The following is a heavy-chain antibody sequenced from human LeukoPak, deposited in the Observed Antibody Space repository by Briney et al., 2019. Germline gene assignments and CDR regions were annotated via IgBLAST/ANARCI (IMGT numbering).Heavy chain of an antibody. CDR1: GYTFTIYD. Sequence: ASVKVSCKASGYTFTIYDIIWVRQATGQGLEWMGWMNPNSGNIGYAQKFQGRVTMTRDTSISTSYMELSSLRSEDTAVYYCARHVGRAKIDYWGQGTLVTVSS. CDR3: ARHVGRAKIDY. J-gene: IGHJ4*02. V-gene: IGHV1-8*01. D-gene: IGHD1-26*01. CDR2: MNPNSGNI.